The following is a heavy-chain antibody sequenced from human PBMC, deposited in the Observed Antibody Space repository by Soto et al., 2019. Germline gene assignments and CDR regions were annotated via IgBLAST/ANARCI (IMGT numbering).Heavy chain of an antibody. J-gene: IGHJ6*02. CDR1: GGTFSSYA. V-gene: IGHV1-69*01. CDR3: AVVPHSNGGGDYYGMDV. CDR2: IIPIFGTA. D-gene: IGHD6-25*01. Sequence: QVQLVQSGAEVKKPGSSVKVSCKASGGTFSSYAISWVRQAPGQGLQWMGGIIPIFGTANYAQKFQGRVTITADESTSTAYKGLSSLRSEDTAVYYCAVVPHSNGGGDYYGMDVRGQGATVAV.